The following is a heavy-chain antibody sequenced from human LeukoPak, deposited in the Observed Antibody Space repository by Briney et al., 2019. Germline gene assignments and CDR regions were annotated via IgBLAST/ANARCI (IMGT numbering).Heavy chain of an antibody. J-gene: IGHJ4*02. CDR2: TTPIFASV. D-gene: IGHD1-26*01. V-gene: IGHV1-69*13. CDR3: ARGLIGVNSGSYYQFDY. Sequence: ASVKVSCKASGGTFSTYAINWVRQAPGQGLEWMGGTTPIFASVNYAQKFQGRVTITADESTSTAYMELNTLRSEDTAVYYCARGLIGVNSGSYYQFDYWGQGTLVTVSS. CDR1: GGTFSTYA.